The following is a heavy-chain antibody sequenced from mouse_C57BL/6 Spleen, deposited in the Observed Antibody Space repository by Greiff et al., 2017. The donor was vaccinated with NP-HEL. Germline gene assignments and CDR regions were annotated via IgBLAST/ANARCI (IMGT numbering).Heavy chain of an antibody. CDR1: GFTFTSYW. Sequence: QVQLKQSGAELVKPGASVKLSCKASGFTFTSYWMSWVNQRPGQGLEWIGEIDPSDSYTYYKQKLRGKDTLTKDTSSSTAYMQLSSLTSEDSAVYYCANYGSSFAYWGKVTLVTV. J-gene: IGHJ3*01. V-gene: IGHV1-50*01. D-gene: IGHD1-1*01. CDR2: IDPSDSYT. CDR3: ANYGSSFAY.